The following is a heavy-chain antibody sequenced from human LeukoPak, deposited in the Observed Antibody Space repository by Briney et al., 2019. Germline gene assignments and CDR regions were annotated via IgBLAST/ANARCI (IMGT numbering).Heavy chain of an antibody. CDR3: ARKGGYYYDSSGYYS. D-gene: IGHD3-22*01. CDR1: GGSISSYY. V-gene: IGHV4-59*01. J-gene: IGHJ4*02. CDR2: IYYSGST. Sequence: PSETLSLTCTVSGGSISSYYWSWIRQPPGKGLEWIGYIYYSGSTNYNPSLKSRVTISVDTSKNQFSLKLSSVTAADTAVYYCARKGGYYYDSSGYYSWGQGTLVTVSS.